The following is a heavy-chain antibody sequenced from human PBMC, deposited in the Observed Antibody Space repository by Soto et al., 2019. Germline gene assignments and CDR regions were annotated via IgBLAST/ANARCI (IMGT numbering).Heavy chain of an antibody. V-gene: IGHV3-23*01. CDR3: AKDYNPIKAWTPDTLPPGYYYSGMDV. Sequence: GGSLRLSCAASGFTFSSYAMSWVRQAPGKGLEWVSAISGSGGSTYYADSVKGRFTISRDNSKNTLYLQMNSLRAEDTAVYYCAKDYNPIKAWTPDTLPPGYYYSGMDVWGQGTTVTVPS. J-gene: IGHJ6*02. D-gene: IGHD3-10*01. CDR2: ISGSGGST. CDR1: GFTFSSYA.